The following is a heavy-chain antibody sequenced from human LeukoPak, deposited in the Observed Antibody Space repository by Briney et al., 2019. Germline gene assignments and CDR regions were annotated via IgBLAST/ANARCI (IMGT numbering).Heavy chain of an antibody. Sequence: SVKVSCKASVGTFSSYAISWVRQAPGQGLEWMGGSISILGTAYYAQKFYGRVTITADESTSTAYMALSSLRSEDTAVYYCARVRGSGFRIWSGAFDIWGQGTMVTVSS. CDR3: ARVRGSGFRIWSGAFDI. D-gene: IGHD3-10*01. J-gene: IGHJ3*02. V-gene: IGHV1-69*01. CDR2: SISILGTA. CDR1: VGTFSSYA.